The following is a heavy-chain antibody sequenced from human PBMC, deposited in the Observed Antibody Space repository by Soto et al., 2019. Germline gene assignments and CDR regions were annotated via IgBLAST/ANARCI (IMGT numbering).Heavy chain of an antibody. J-gene: IGHJ4*02. D-gene: IGHD3-22*01. CDR1: GYSFTTYW. Sequence: GESLKISCKGSGYSFTTYWTGWVRQMPGKGLEWMGIIYPGDSDTRYSPSFQGQVTISADKSINTAYLQWSSLKASDTAMYYCARGSTGYYFDYWRQATLVTVSS. CDR2: IYPGDSDT. V-gene: IGHV5-51*01. CDR3: ARGSTGYYFDY.